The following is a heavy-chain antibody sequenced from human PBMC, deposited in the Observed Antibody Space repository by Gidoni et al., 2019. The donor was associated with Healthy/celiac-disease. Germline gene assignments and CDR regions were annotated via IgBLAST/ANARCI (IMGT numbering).Heavy chain of an antibody. CDR1: GFTCDDYA. CDR3: AKGGSGSYSPLDY. Sequence: EVQLVESGGSLVQPGRSLRLSCAASGFTCDDYAMHWVRQAPGKGLEWVSGISWDSGSIGYADSEKGRFTISRDNAKNSLYMQMNSLRAEDTALYYCAKGGSGSYSPLDYWGQGTLVTVSS. D-gene: IGHD1-26*01. J-gene: IGHJ4*02. CDR2: ISWDSGSI. V-gene: IGHV3-9*01.